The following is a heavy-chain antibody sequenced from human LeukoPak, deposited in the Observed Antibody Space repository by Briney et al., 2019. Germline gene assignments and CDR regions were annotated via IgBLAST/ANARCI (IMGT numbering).Heavy chain of an antibody. J-gene: IGHJ3*02. CDR2: ISYDGSNK. V-gene: IGHV3-30*04. CDR3: ARGGIDGYEDAFDI. Sequence: GGSLRLSCAASGFTFSSYAMHWVRQAPGKGLEWVAVISYDGSNKYYADSVKGRFTISRDNSKNTLYLQMNSLRAEDTAVYYCARGGIDGYEDAFDIWGQGAMVTVSS. CDR1: GFTFSSYA. D-gene: IGHD5-24*01.